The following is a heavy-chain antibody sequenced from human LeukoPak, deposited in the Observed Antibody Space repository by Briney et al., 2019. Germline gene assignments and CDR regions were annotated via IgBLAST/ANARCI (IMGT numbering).Heavy chain of an antibody. Sequence: PGGSLRLSCAASGFTVSSKYMNWVRQAPGKGLEWVSAISGSDSTYYADSVKGRFTISRDNSKNTLYLQMNSLRAEDTAVYYCAKDSPYAYYGSGSYWDYWGQGTLVTVSS. J-gene: IGHJ4*02. CDR3: AKDSPYAYYGSGSYWDY. CDR2: ISGSDST. V-gene: IGHV3-53*01. CDR1: GFTVSSKY. D-gene: IGHD3-10*01.